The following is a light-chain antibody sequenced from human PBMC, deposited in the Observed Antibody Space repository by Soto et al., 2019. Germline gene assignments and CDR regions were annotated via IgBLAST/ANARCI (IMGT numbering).Light chain of an antibody. CDR3: QQYGSSPPVT. CDR1: QSVTSSY. Sequence: EIVLTQSPGTLSLSPGERATLSCRASQSVTSSYLAWYQQRPGQAPRLLIYDASTRATGIPDRFSGGGSGTDFTLTISRLDPEDFAVYYCQQYGSSPPVTFGGGTKVDIK. CDR2: DAS. J-gene: IGKJ4*01. V-gene: IGKV3-20*01.